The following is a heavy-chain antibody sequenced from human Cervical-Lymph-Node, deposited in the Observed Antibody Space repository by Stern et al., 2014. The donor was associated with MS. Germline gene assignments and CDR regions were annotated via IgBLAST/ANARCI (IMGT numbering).Heavy chain of an antibody. V-gene: IGHV1-2*06. CDR1: GHTFTAFY. J-gene: IGHJ3*01. CDR3: ARRPGAGGLDV. Sequence: QLVQSGAEVKKPGASVKVSCKASGHTFTAFYMHWVRQAPGQGLEWMGRINPNSGATDYARQFQGRVTMTRGTSISTAFMEGSRLRSDDTALFYCARRPGAGGLDVWGRGTVVTVSS. CDR2: INPNSGAT. D-gene: IGHD6-19*01.